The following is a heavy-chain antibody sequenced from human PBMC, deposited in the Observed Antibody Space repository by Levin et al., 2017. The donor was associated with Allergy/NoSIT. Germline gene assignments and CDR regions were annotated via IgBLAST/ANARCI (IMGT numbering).Heavy chain of an antibody. CDR3: AKDMYLRQWPLHYVLDL. CDR2: IIWNSETM. V-gene: IGHV3-9*01. Sequence: LSLTCAASGFDFDDYAMHWVRQVPGKGLEWVSCIIWNSETMGYADSVKGRFTISRDNAKNSLYLQMNSLRVEDTAIYYCAKDMYLRQWPLHYVLDLWGQGTTVPVSS. D-gene: IGHD6-19*01. CDR1: GFDFDDYA. J-gene: IGHJ6*01.